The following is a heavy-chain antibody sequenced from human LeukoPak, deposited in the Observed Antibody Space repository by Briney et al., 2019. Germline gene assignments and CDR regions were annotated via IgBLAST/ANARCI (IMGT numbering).Heavy chain of an antibody. V-gene: IGHV3-74*01. CDR2: ISSDGSST. Sequence: GGSLRLSCAASGFTFSNYWMHWVRQAPGKGLVWVSRISSDGSSTSYADSVKGRFTISRDNAKNTLYLQMNSLRAEDTAVYYCARTAYSDYSLGFWGQGTLVTVSS. CDR3: ARTAYSDYSLGF. J-gene: IGHJ4*02. CDR1: GFTFSNYW. D-gene: IGHD5-12*01.